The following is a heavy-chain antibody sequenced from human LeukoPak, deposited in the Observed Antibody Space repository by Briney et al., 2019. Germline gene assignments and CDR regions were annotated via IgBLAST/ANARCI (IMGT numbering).Heavy chain of an antibody. V-gene: IGHV3-23*01. Sequence: GGSLRLSCAASGFTFSDYAMSWVRQSPGKGLEWVSSIIGSGGSTYYADSVKGRFTISRDNSRNTLYIQMNSLRGEDTAIYYCARGDGIFDYWGQGTLVTVSS. CDR3: ARGDGIFDY. CDR1: GFTFSDYA. CDR2: IIGSGGST. D-gene: IGHD5-24*01. J-gene: IGHJ4*02.